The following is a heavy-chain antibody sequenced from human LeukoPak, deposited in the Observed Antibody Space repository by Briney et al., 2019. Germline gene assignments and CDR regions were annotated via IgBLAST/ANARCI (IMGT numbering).Heavy chain of an antibody. J-gene: IGHJ4*02. V-gene: IGHV2-5*01. Sequence: SGPTLVNPTQTLTLTCTFSGFSLNTRELSVGWIRQPPGKALEWLALVYWHGDTRYSPSLRGKITIIKDTSKNQVVPTMSNIGPRDTGTYYCAHGRGFGSGDYFDYWGQGIMVTVSS. CDR2: VYWHGDT. D-gene: IGHD3-10*01. CDR3: AHGRGFGSGDYFDY. CDR1: GFSLNTRELS.